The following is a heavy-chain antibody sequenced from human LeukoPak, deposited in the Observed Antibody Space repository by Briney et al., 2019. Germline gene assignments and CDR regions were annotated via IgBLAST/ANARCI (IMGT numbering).Heavy chain of an antibody. J-gene: IGHJ3*02. D-gene: IGHD2-2*02. V-gene: IGHV4-59*08. Sequence: MASETLSLTCTVSGGSISSYYWTWIRQPPGKGLEWIGYVYYSGSPDYNPSLKSRVTISVDTSNKQFSLNLSSVTAADTAVYYCARRCSGPTCYTDAYDIWGQGTMVTVSS. CDR2: VYYSGSP. CDR1: GGSISSYY. CDR3: ARRCSGPTCYTDAYDI.